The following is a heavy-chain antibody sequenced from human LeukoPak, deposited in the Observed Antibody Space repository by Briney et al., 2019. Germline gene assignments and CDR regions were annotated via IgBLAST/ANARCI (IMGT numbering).Heavy chain of an antibody. Sequence: GASVKVSCKASGYTFASYYMHWVRQAPGQGPEWMGIINPSGGSTSYAQKLQGRVTMTRDTSTSTVYMELSSLRSEDTAVYYCARDDPAVAGIDYWGQGTLVTVSS. J-gene: IGHJ4*02. CDR1: GYTFASYY. V-gene: IGHV1-46*01. D-gene: IGHD6-19*01. CDR3: ARDDPAVAGIDY. CDR2: INPSGGST.